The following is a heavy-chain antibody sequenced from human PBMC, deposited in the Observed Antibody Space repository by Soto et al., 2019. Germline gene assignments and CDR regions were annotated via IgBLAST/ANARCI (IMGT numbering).Heavy chain of an antibody. J-gene: IGHJ5*02. Sequence: KPSETLSLTCSVSGGTVSGYYWRWIRQPAGKGLKWIGRVYPTGYTNYNPSLRGRVTMSLDTSKNQISPKLTSVTAADTAVYFWAKDPLEGGWAARPGSGFDPWGLGTLVTVSS. CDR2: VYPTGYT. CDR3: AKDPLEGGWAARPGSGFDP. CDR1: GGTVSGYY. D-gene: IGHD6-6*01. V-gene: IGHV4-4*07.